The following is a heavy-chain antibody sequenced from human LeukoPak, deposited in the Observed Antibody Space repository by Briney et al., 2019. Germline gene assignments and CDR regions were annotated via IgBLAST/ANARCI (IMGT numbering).Heavy chain of an antibody. CDR2: IYYSGST. Sequence: SETLSLTCTVSRGSISPYYWTWIRQPPGKGLEWIGYIYYSGSTNYNPSLKSRITISVDTSKNQFSLKLSSVTAADTAVYYCAREPYNWGQGTLVTVSS. CDR3: AREPYN. CDR1: RGSISPYY. V-gene: IGHV4-59*01. D-gene: IGHD4-11*01. J-gene: IGHJ4*02.